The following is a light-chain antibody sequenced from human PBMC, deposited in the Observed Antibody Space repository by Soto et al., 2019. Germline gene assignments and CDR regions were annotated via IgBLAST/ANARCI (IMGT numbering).Light chain of an antibody. V-gene: IGKV1-5*03. CDR1: QSISSW. CDR3: QQANSFPLT. J-gene: IGKJ4*01. CDR2: KAS. Sequence: DIQMTQSPSTLSASVGERVTITCLASQSISSWLAWYQQKPGKAPKLLIYKASSLESGVPSRYSGSGSGTEFTLTISSLQPDDFATYYCQQANSFPLTFGGGTKVDIK.